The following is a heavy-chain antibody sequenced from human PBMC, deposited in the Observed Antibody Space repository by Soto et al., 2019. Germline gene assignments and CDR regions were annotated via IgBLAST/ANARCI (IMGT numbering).Heavy chain of an antibody. V-gene: IGHV4-31*03. CDR2: IYYSGST. CDR3: ARVTQGYCTNGVCSTFDP. D-gene: IGHD2-8*01. J-gene: IGHJ5*02. CDR1: GGSISSGGYY. Sequence: PSETLSLTCTVSGGSISSGGYYWRWIRQHPGKGLEWIGYIYYSGSTYYNPSLKSRVTISVDTSKNQFSLKLSSVTAADTAVYYCARVTQGYCTNGVCSTFDPWGQGTLVTVSS.